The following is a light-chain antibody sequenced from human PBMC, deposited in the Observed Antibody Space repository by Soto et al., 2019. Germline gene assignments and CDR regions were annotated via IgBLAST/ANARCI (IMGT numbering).Light chain of an antibody. CDR3: CSYADTSTFWVV. V-gene: IGLV2-23*03. CDR1: SSDFGGYNV. J-gene: IGLJ3*02. Sequence: QSALTQPASVSGSPGQSITISCSGTSSDFGGYNVVSWYQQHPGKAPKLIIYEGTKRPSGDSNRFSGSKSGNAASLTISGLQTEDEADYYCCSYADTSTFWVVFGGGTKVTVL. CDR2: EGT.